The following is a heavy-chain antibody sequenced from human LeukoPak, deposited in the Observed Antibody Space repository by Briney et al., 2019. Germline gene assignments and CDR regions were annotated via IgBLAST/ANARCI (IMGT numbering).Heavy chain of an antibody. J-gene: IGHJ4*02. CDR3: ARGSYSSGSRY. V-gene: IGHV4-4*02. CDR1: GGSISSNNW. Sequence: SETLSLTCAVSGGSISSNNWWSWVRQPPGKGLEGIGEIYHSGGSNYHPSLKSRGTMSVDKSKMQFSLKLSSVTAADRAVYYCARGSYSSGSRYWGQGTLVTVSS. CDR2: IYHSGGS. D-gene: IGHD3-10*01.